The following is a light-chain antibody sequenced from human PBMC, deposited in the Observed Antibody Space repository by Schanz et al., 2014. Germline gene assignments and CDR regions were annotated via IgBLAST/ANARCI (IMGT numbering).Light chain of an antibody. J-gene: IGKJ1*01. CDR1: HNLYSNF. Sequence: EIVLTQSPGTLPLSPGERATLSCRASHNLYSNFLAWYQQRPGQAPRLLIYDASNRATGIPDRFSGSGSGTDFTLTISRLEPEDFATYYCQQYNSYSWTFGQGTKVEIK. CDR2: DAS. V-gene: IGKV3-20*01. CDR3: QQYNSYSWT.